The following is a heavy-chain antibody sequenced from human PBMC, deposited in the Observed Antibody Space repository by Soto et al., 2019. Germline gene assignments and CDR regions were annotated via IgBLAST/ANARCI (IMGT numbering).Heavy chain of an antibody. V-gene: IGHV1-69*08. CDR2: IIPILGIA. CDR1: GGTFSSYT. D-gene: IGHD2-15*01. J-gene: IGHJ6*02. Sequence: QVQLVQSGAEVKKPGSSVKVSCKASGGTFSSYTISWVRQAPGQGLEWMGRIIPILGIANYAQKFQGRVTLTADKSTSTAYLELSSLRSEDTAVYYCARDKPGPFTPDYYYYGMDVWGQGTTGTVSS. CDR3: ARDKPGPFTPDYYYYGMDV.